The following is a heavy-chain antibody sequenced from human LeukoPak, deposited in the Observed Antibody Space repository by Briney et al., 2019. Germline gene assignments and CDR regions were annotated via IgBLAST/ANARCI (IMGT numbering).Heavy chain of an antibody. CDR2: INPNSGGT. CDR1: GYTFTGYY. V-gene: IGHV1-2*02. Sequence: GASVKDSCKASGYTFTGYYVHWVRLAPGQGLEWMGWINPNSGGTNYAQKFQGRVTMTRDTSISTAYMELSRLRSDDTAVYYCASIAADTAMVKGPVDYWGQGTLVTVSS. J-gene: IGHJ4*02. CDR3: ASIAADTAMVKGPVDY. D-gene: IGHD5-18*01.